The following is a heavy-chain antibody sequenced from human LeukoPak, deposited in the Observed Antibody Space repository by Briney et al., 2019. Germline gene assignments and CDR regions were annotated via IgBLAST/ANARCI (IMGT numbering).Heavy chain of an antibody. CDR2: ISGGGDA. Sequence: GGSLRLSCAASGFTFSSYAMHWVRQAPGQGLAWVSAISGGGDAHYADSVKGRFTISRDNSKNTLFLHMNNLTADDTALYYCAKEGITGAGSWGQGTLVSVSS. J-gene: IGHJ5*02. CDR1: GFTFSSYA. V-gene: IGHV3-23*01. CDR3: AKEGITGAGS.